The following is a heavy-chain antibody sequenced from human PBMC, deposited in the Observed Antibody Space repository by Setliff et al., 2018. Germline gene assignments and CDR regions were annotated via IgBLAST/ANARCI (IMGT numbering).Heavy chain of an antibody. V-gene: IGHV1-69*05. CDR3: AREGEDTRSSTDYRYYMDV. CDR1: GGTFSSYG. Sequence: SVKVSCKASGGTFSSYGVSWVRQAPGQGLEWMSGTIPMFGSTNYAQKFQGRVTIMTDESTSTAYMEVSSLRYEGTAVYYCAREGEDTRSSTDYRYYMDVWGQGTTVTVSS. CDR2: TIPMFGST. J-gene: IGHJ6*03. D-gene: IGHD3-16*01.